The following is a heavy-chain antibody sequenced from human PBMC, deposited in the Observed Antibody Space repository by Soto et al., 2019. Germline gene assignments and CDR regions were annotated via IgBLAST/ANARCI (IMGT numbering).Heavy chain of an antibody. CDR1: GFTFSSYA. D-gene: IGHD3-3*01. CDR2: ISGSGGST. V-gene: IGHV3-23*01. J-gene: IGHJ6*02. Sequence: GGSLRLSCAASGFTFSSYAMSWVRQAPGKGLEWVSAISGSGGSTYYADSVKGRFTISRDNSKNTLYLQMNSLRAEDTAVYYCAKGTDYDFWSGYYKYYYGMDVWGQGTTVTVSS. CDR3: AKGTDYDFWSGYYKYYYGMDV.